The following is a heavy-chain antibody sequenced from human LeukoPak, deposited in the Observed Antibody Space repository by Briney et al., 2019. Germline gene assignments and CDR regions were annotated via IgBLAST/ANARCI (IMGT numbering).Heavy chain of an antibody. CDR2: IYYTGST. J-gene: IGHJ6*02. CDR1: GGSISSYY. V-gene: IGHV4-59*01. Sequence: SETLSLTCTVSGGSISSYYWSWIRQPPGKGLEWIGYIYYTGSTNYNPSLKSRVTISVDTSKNQFSLKLTSVTAADTAVYYCARTTVTPPDYYYYGMDVWGQGTTVTVSS. CDR3: ARTTVTPPDYYYYGMDV. D-gene: IGHD4-17*01.